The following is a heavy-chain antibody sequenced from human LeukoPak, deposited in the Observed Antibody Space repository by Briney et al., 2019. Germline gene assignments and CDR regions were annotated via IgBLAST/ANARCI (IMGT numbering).Heavy chain of an antibody. Sequence: ASVKVSCKGSGYTFTSYGISWVRQAPGQGLEWVGWISVYTGNTNYAQNLQGRVTMTTETSTNTAYMELRSLRSVDTAVYYCARGGKIRAVTGLQYYYNMDVWGQGTTVTVSS. CDR2: ISVYTGNT. J-gene: IGHJ6*02. V-gene: IGHV1-18*01. CDR1: GYTFTSYG. CDR3: ARGGKIRAVTGLQYYYNMDV. D-gene: IGHD6-19*01.